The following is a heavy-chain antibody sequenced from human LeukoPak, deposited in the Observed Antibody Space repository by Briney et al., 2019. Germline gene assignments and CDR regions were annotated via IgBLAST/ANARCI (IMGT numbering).Heavy chain of an antibody. CDR2: IYTSGST. J-gene: IGHJ5*02. CDR3: TRVTNYYDSSGYTNSFDP. CDR1: GGSISSYY. V-gene: IGHV4-4*07. D-gene: IGHD3-22*01. Sequence: SETLSLTCTVSGGSISSYYWSWIRQPAGKGLEWIGRIYTSGSTNYNPSLKSRVTMSVDTSKNQFSLKLSSVTAADTAVHYCTRVTNYYDSSGYTNSFDPWGQGTLVTVSS.